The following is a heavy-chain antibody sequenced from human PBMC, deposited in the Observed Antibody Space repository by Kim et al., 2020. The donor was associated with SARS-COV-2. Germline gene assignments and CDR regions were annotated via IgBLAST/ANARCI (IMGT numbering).Heavy chain of an antibody. J-gene: IGHJ4*02. D-gene: IGHD6-13*01. Sequence: GGSLRLSCAASGFTFSSYGMHWVRQAPGKGLEWVAVIWYDGSNKYYADSVKGRFTISRDNSKNTLYLQMNSLRAEDTAVYYCASQLQQRYFDYWGQGTLVTVSS. CDR2: IWYDGSNK. CDR1: GFTFSSYG. CDR3: ASQLQQRYFDY. V-gene: IGHV3-33*01.